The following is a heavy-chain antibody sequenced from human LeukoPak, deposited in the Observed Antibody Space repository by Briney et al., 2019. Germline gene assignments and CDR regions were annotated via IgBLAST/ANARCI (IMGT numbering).Heavy chain of an antibody. CDR2: ISGSGGST. CDR1: GFTVTGYS. CDR3: ATSRTVVTSHFDY. Sequence: QSGRSLRLSCVVSGFTVTGYSMHWVRQAPGKGLEWVSAISGSGGSTYYTDSVKGRFTISRDNSKSTLYLQMNSLRAEDTAVYYCATSRTVVTSHFDYWGQGTLVTVSS. D-gene: IGHD4-23*01. J-gene: IGHJ4*02. V-gene: IGHV3-23*01.